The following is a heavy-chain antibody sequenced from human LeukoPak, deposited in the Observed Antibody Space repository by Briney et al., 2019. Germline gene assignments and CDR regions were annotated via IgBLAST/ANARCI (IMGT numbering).Heavy chain of an antibody. V-gene: IGHV3-23*01. CDR3: AKGDDYGDYSFDY. J-gene: IGHJ4*02. CDR1: GFTFSSYV. Sequence: GGSLRLSCAASGFTFSSYVMSWVRQAPGKGLEWVSAISDSGGGIWYADSVKGRFTISRDNSKSTLYLQTHSLRAEDTAVYYCAKGDDYGDYSFDYWGQGTLVTVSS. D-gene: IGHD4-17*01. CDR2: ISDSGGGI.